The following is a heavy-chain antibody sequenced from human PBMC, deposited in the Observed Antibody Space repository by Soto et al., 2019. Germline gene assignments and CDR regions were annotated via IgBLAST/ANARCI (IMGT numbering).Heavy chain of an antibody. V-gene: IGHV1-2*02. J-gene: IGHJ4*02. Sequence: GASVKVSCKASGYTFTGYYMHWVRQAPGQGLEWMGWINPNSGGTNYAQKFQGKVTMTRDTSISTAYMELSRLRSDDTAVYYCARDRDTRWLQSGYYFDYWGQGTLVTVSS. CDR3: ARDRDTRWLQSGYYFDY. CDR1: GYTFTGYY. CDR2: INPNSGGT. D-gene: IGHD5-12*01.